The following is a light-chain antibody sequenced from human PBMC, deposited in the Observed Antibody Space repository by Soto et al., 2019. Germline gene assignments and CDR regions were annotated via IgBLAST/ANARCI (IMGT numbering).Light chain of an antibody. CDR2: EVS. CDR3: SSYMSRTIHVL. V-gene: IGLV2-14*01. Sequence: QSVLTQPASVSGSPGQSITISCTGTSSDVGGYNYVSWYQQHPGKAPKLMIYEVSNRHSGVSNRFSGSKSGNTASLTISGLQAEDEADYFCSSYMSRTIHVLFGGGTKLTVL. CDR1: SSDVGGYNY. J-gene: IGLJ2*01.